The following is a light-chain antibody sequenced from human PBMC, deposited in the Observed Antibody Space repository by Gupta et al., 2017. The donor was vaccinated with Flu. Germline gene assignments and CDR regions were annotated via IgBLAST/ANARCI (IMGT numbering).Light chain of an antibody. CDR1: QSVSSY. V-gene: IGKV3-11*01. Sequence: EIVLSLSPATLSLSPGERVTLSCRASQSVSSYLAWYLQKPGQAPRLLIYYASNRATGIPARFSGSGSGTDFTLTISRVEPEDFGVYDGLQVRHWPHTCGQGTRLEIK. CDR2: YAS. CDR3: LQVRHWPHT. J-gene: IGKJ5*01.